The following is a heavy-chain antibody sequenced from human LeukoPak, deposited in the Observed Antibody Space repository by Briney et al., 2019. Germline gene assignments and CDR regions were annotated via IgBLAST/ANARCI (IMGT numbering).Heavy chain of an antibody. CDR3: ARQGSISAFDI. CDR2: IDHSGNT. Sequence: SETLSLTCAVYIGSFSGYHWSWIRQPPGRGLEWIGEIDHSGNTKYSPSLKSRVTISADTSKNQFSLKLRALSAADTAVYFCARQGSISAFDIWGRGTLVTVSS. J-gene: IGHJ4*02. V-gene: IGHV4-34*01. D-gene: IGHD2-21*01. CDR1: IGSFSGYH.